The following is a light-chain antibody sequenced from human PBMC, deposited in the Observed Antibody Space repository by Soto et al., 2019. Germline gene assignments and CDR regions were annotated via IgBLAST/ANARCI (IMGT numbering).Light chain of an antibody. Sequence: EVVMTQSPVTLSVSPGDRATLSCRASQSVDTNLAWYQQKPGQSPRLLIYGTSTRATGIPARFSGSGSGTEFTLTISSLQSEDFAVYYCHQYNFWPTFGQGTKVDI. CDR2: GTS. CDR3: HQYNFWPT. J-gene: IGKJ1*01. V-gene: IGKV3-15*01. CDR1: QSVDTN.